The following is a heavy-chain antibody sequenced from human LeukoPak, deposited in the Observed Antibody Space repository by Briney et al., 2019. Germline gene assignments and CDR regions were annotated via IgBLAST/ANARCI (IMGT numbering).Heavy chain of an antibody. CDR3: ARQGYYDSSGVYYYMDV. Sequence: SQTLSLMCTVSGGFNCIGGYHWRSIRQHPAKGLEWHGYIYYSRSLHYHPSLKSRVTISVDTSKNQFSLKLSSVTAADTAVYYCARQGYYDSSGVYYYMDVWGKGTTVTVSS. CDR2: IYYSRSL. CDR1: GGFNCIGGYH. V-gene: IGHV4-31*03. D-gene: IGHD3-22*01. J-gene: IGHJ6*03.